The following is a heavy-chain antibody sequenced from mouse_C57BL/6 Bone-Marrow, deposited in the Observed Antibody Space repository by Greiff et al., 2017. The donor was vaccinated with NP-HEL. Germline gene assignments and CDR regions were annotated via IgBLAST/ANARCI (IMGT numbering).Heavy chain of an antibody. J-gene: IGHJ2*01. D-gene: IGHD2-3*01. CDR1: GFSLTSYG. CDR3: ARGGYYLYCVGY. Sequence: QVHVKQSGPGLVQPSQSLSISCTVSGFSLTSYGVHWVRQSPGKGLEWLGVIWRGGSTAYYAAFISSLSISKDNSKSQVFSKMNSLQADDTGIYYCARGGYYLYCVGYWGQGNTLTVSS. CDR2: IWRGGST. V-gene: IGHV2-2*01.